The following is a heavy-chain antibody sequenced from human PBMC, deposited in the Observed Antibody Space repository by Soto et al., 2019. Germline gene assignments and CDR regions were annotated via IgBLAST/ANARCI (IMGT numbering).Heavy chain of an antibody. CDR2: IYYNGNT. J-gene: IGHJ4*02. Sequence: QLQLQESGPGLVEPSETLSLTCTVSGGSISSSPYYWAWIRQPPGKGLQWIGNIYYNGNTFYNPSLRSRVAISTDTSENRSSLRLSSVTASDTAVYYCARHGPLTNNWNQPNCWGQGTLVTVSS. V-gene: IGHV4-39*01. D-gene: IGHD1-1*01. CDR3: ARHGPLTNNWNQPNC. CDR1: GGSISSSPYY.